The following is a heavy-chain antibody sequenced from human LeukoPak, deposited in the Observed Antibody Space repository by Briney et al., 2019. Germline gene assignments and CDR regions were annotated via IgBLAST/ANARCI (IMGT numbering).Heavy chain of an antibody. J-gene: IGHJ2*01. CDR2: MWADGSKT. V-gene: IGHV3-33*01. CDR1: GFPLSNYG. D-gene: IGHD1-26*01. Sequence: GGSLRLSCTASGFPLSNYGMHWVRQAPGKGLKLVALMWADGSKTSYANSVKGRFTISRDISRNTLYLQMNSLRAEDTALYYCARDADTSAFYWYFDLWGRGTLVTVSS. CDR3: ARDADTSAFYWYFDL.